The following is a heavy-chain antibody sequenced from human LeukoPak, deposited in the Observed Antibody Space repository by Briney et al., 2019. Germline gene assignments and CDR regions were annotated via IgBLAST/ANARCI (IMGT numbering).Heavy chain of an antibody. Sequence: PGGSLRLSCAASGFTFTTYAMNWVRQAPGKGLEWVSTINDGGGTTYYADSVKGRFTISRDNSKNTLYLHMSNLRAEDTAPYFCTNRPILAGTIDYWGQGTLVTVSS. CDR2: INDGGGTT. J-gene: IGHJ4*02. D-gene: IGHD3-9*01. CDR3: TNRPILAGTIDY. V-gene: IGHV3-23*01. CDR1: GFTFTTYA.